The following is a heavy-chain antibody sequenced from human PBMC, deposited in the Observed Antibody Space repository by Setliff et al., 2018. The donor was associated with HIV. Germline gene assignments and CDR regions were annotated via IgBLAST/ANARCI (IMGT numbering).Heavy chain of an antibody. J-gene: IGHJ6*02. D-gene: IGHD3-22*01. V-gene: IGHV4-38-2*01. Sequence: SETLSLTCAVSGYSISSGYYWGWIRQPPGKGLEWIGIIYHSGSTYYNPSLKSRVTISVDTSKNQFSLKLSSVTAADTAVYYCARADDYYDSSGYYHYYYYGMDVWGQGTTVTVSS. CDR3: ARADDYYDSSGYYHYYYYGMDV. CDR2: IYHSGST. CDR1: GYSISSGYY.